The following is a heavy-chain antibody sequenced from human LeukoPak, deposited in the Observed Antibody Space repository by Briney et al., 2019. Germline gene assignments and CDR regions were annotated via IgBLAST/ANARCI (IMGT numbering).Heavy chain of an antibody. CDR2: INRSGSTI. D-gene: IGHD2-15*01. Sequence: GGSLRLSCAASGFTFSSYEMNWVRQAPGKGLEWVSYINRSGSTIYYADSVKGRFTISRDNAKNSLYLQMNSLRAEDTAVYYCARDIRGRCSGGSCYSWARYYYYMDVWGKETTVTVSS. V-gene: IGHV3-48*03. CDR3: ARDIRGRCSGGSCYSWARYYYYMDV. J-gene: IGHJ6*03. CDR1: GFTFSSYE.